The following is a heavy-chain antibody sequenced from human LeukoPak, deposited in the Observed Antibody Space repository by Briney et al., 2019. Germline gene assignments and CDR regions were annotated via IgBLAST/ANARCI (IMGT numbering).Heavy chain of an antibody. CDR3: AIDRHGDD. J-gene: IGHJ4*02. CDR1: GFTFSSYG. V-gene: IGHV3-30*04. Sequence: GGSLSLSCAASGFTFSSYGMHWVRQAQGQGLEWVAVISYDGSNKYYEDSVKGRFTISRDNSKNNLYLKMNRLRAEDTTVYYCAIDRHGDDWGQGTLVTVSS. CDR2: ISYDGSNK.